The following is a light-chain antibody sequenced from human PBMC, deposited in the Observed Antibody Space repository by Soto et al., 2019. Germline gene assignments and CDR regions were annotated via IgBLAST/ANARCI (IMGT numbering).Light chain of an antibody. J-gene: IGLJ2*01. CDR3: QTWCTAINDVV. CDR2: LNSDGSH. Sequence: QLVLTQSPSASASLGASVKLTCTLSSGHSTYAIAWHQQQPDKGPRYLLKLNSDGSHSKGDGIPARFSGSSSGAERHLTIASLQSEDDADYYCQTWCTAINDVVFGGGTKLTVL. V-gene: IGLV4-69*01. CDR1: SGHSTYA.